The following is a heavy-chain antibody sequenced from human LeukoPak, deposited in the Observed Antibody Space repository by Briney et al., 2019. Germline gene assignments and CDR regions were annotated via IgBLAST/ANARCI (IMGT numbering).Heavy chain of an antibody. CDR1: GFTFSSYS. CDR3: ARGPTTVVTSIFWHFDL. CDR2: ISSSSSTI. J-gene: IGHJ2*01. D-gene: IGHD4-23*01. Sequence: GGSLRLSCAASGFTFSSYSMNWVRQAPGKGLKWVSYISSSSSTIYYADSVKGRFTISRDNAKNSLYLQMNSLRGEDTAVYYCARGPTTVVTSIFWHFDLWGRGTLVTVSS. V-gene: IGHV3-48*01.